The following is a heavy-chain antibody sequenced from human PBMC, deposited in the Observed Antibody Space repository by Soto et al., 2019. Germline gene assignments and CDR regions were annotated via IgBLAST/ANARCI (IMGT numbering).Heavy chain of an antibody. Sequence: GGSLRLSCVTSGFTFTNYAMTWVRQGPGKGLEWVSSISAGGVSTYFADSVKGRFTISRDNSKNTLYLQMNSLRAEDTAVYYCAKDSVTFGGVIAKPPGYWGQGTLVTVSS. V-gene: IGHV3-23*01. CDR2: ISAGGVST. CDR1: GFTFTNYA. CDR3: AKDSVTFGGVIAKPPGY. J-gene: IGHJ4*02. D-gene: IGHD3-16*02.